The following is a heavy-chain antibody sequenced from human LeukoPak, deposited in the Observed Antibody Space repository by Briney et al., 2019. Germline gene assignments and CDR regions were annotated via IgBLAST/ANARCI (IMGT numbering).Heavy chain of an antibody. V-gene: IGHV4-4*02. CDR3: AREGGFYRPLDY. CDR1: GGSITTTNW. Sequence: SETLSLTCGVSGGSITTTNWWTWVRQPPGKGLEWIGEVHLDGRTNYNPSLESRLTISVDLSENHISLRPTSVTAADTAVYYCAREGGFYRPLDYSGQGTLVTVSS. CDR2: VHLDGRT. D-gene: IGHD3-3*01. J-gene: IGHJ4*02.